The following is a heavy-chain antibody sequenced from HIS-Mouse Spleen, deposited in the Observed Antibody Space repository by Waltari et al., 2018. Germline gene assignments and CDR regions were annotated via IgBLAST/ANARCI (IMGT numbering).Heavy chain of an antibody. Sequence: QLQLQESGPGLVKPSETLSLTCTVSGGSISSSSYYWGWIRQPPGKGPGWSGSINYSGSTYYNPSLKSRVTRSVDTSKNQFSLKLSSVTAADTAVYYCAREIPYSSSWYDWYFDLWGRGTLVTVSS. CDR2: INYSGST. CDR3: AREIPYSSSWYDWYFDL. V-gene: IGHV4-39*07. CDR1: GGSISSSSYY. D-gene: IGHD6-13*01. J-gene: IGHJ2*01.